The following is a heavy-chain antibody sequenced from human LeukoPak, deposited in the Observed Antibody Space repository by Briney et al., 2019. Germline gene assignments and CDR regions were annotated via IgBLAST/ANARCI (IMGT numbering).Heavy chain of an antibody. V-gene: IGHV3-23*01. CDR3: VKSGAGSSWNAPFDY. Sequence: GGSLRLSCAASGFTFSSYAMSWVRQAPGKGLAWVSAISDSGGGTYYADSVKGRFTISRDNSKNTLYLQMSSLRAEDTAVYYCVKSGAGSSWNAPFDYWGQGTLVTVSS. CDR1: GFTFSSYA. D-gene: IGHD1-1*01. CDR2: ISDSGGGT. J-gene: IGHJ4*02.